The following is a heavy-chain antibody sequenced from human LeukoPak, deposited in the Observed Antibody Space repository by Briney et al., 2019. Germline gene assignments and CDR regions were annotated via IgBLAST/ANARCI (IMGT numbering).Heavy chain of an antibody. CDR3: ARNYYDSSGYSPFFDY. D-gene: IGHD3-22*01. V-gene: IGHV3-23*01. J-gene: IGHJ4*02. CDR1: GFTSQSYS. Sequence: GGSLRLSCATSGFTSQSYSMSWVRQAPGKGREWVSAINGGGDVTHYADSVQGRFFFSRDNAKNTLYLQLNSLRAEDTAVYYCARNYYDSSGYSPFFDYWGQGTLVTVSS. CDR2: INGGGDVT.